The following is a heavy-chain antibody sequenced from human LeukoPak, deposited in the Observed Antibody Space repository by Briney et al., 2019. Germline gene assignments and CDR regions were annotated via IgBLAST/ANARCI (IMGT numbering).Heavy chain of an antibody. CDR2: LRSGGTI. CDR3: AREGEKADGYNHGLDR. D-gene: IGHD5-24*01. V-gene: IGHV3-53*01. CDR1: EFTVSRSY. Sequence: GGSLRLSCAATEFTVSRSYMTWVRQAPGKGLEWVSVLRSGGTIEYADTVKGRFTISRDISKNTVCLQMNNLRSEDTAAYFCAREGEKADGYNHGLDRWGQGTLVTVSS. J-gene: IGHJ4*02.